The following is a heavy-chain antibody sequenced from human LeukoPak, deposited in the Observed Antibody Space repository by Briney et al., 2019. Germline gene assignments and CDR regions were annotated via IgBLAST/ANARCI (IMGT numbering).Heavy chain of an antibody. J-gene: IGHJ4*02. D-gene: IGHD4-17*01. Sequence: PGGSLRLSCAASGFTFSSYAMHCVRQAPGKGLERVAVISYEGSIKYYADSVKGRVTISRENSKNTLYLQMNRLRAEDTAVYYCAREWGVTTSPYFDYWGQGTLVTVSS. CDR1: GFTFSSYA. V-gene: IGHV3-30*04. CDR2: ISYEGSIK. CDR3: AREWGVTTSPYFDY.